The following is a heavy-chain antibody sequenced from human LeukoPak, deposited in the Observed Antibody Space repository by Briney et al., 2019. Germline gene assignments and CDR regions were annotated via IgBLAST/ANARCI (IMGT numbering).Heavy chain of an antibody. J-gene: IGHJ4*02. CDR2: IKSKTDGGTT. Sequence: GGSLRLSCAASGFTFSNAWMSWVRQAPGKGLEWVGRIKSKTDGGTTDYAAPAKGRFTISRDDSKNTLYLQMNSLKTEDTAVYYCTTDFLTHPQAYGDYAVFDYWGQGTLVTVSS. CDR3: TTDFLTHPQAYGDYAVFDY. D-gene: IGHD4-17*01. CDR1: GFTFSNAW. V-gene: IGHV3-15*01.